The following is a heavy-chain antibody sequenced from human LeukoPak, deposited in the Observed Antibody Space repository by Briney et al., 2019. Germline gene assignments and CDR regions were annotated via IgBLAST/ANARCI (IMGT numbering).Heavy chain of an antibody. Sequence: SETLSLTCTVSGGSISSYYWSWIRQPPGKGLEWIGYIYYSGSTNYNPSLKSRVTISVDTSKNQFSLKLSSVTAADTAVYYCARVSRGLPDYWGQGTLVTVPS. J-gene: IGHJ4*02. CDR2: IYYSGST. D-gene: IGHD5-18*01. CDR1: GGSISSYY. CDR3: ARVSRGLPDY. V-gene: IGHV4-59*01.